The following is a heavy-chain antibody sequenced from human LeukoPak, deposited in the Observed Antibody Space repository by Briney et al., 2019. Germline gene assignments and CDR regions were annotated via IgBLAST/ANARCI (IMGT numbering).Heavy chain of an antibody. J-gene: IGHJ4*02. CDR3: ARGIDDYVWGSYRRYYFDY. V-gene: IGHV4-34*01. Sequence: GSLRLSCAASGFTFSSYAMGWVRQAPGKGLEWIGEINHSGSTNYNPSLKSRVTISVDTSKNQFSLKLSSVTAADTAVYYCARGIDDYVWGSYRRYYFDYWGQGTLVTVSS. D-gene: IGHD3-16*02. CDR1: GFTFSSYA. CDR2: INHSGST.